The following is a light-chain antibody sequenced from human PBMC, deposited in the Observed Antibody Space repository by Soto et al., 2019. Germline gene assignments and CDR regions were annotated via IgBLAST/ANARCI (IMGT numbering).Light chain of an antibody. Sequence: DIQMTQSPSSLSASVGDRVTITCRASQGISNYLAWYQQKPGKVPKLMIYAASTLQSGFPSRFSGSGSGTDVTLTIISLQPEYVVTYYCLKFNSAPRTFGQGTKVEIK. V-gene: IGKV1-27*01. CDR2: AAS. J-gene: IGKJ1*01. CDR3: LKFNSAPRT. CDR1: QGISNY.